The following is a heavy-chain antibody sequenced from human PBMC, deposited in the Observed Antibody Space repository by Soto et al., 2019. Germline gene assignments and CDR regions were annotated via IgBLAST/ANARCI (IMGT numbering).Heavy chain of an antibody. CDR2: IYYSGST. CDR1: GDSISNNNFY. V-gene: IGHV4-39*02. J-gene: IGHJ6*02. Sequence: SETLSLTCTVSGDSISNNNFYWGWIRQPPGKGLEWIGTIYYSGSTYYNPSLKSRVTISVDTSNNQFSLKLSSVTAADTAVYYCAREGAIEQYPLLSGMDVWGQGTTVTVSS. CDR3: AREGAIEQYPLLSGMDV. D-gene: IGHD2-2*01.